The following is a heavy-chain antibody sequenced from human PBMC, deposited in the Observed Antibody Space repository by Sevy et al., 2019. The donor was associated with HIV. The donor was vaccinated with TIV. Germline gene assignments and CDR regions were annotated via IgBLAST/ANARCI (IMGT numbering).Heavy chain of an antibody. V-gene: IGHV4-59*01. CDR1: GGSISNYY. J-gene: IGHJ5*01. Sequence: SETLSLTCTVSGGSISNYYWSWIRQPPGKGLEWIGYTYYSGGTNYNPSLDKSRVTISVDTSKNQFSLKLASVTAADTAIYYCATATSSEGYNLNWFDSWGQGILVTVSS. D-gene: IGHD5-12*01. CDR2: TYYSGGT. CDR3: ATATSSEGYNLNWFDS.